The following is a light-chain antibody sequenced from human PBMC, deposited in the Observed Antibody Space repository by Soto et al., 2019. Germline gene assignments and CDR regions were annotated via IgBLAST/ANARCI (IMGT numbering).Light chain of an antibody. CDR2: QAS. CDR3: QHYNSYPCS. Sequence: DIQMTQSPSTLSASVGERVTITCRASQTINEWLAWYQQKIGKAPKVLIYQASTLASAVPSRFSGSGSGTTFTLTISILQPDDSATYYCQHYNSYPCSFGQGTKLEI. J-gene: IGKJ2*03. V-gene: IGKV1-5*03. CDR1: QTINEW.